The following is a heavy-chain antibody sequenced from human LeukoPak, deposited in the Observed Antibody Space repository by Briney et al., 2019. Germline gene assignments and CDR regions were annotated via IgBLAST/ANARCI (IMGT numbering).Heavy chain of an antibody. CDR1: GGSISSYY. J-gene: IGHJ4*02. CDR2: IYYSGST. CDR3: ARDKGIAVAGNGPFDY. Sequence: SETLSLTCTVSGGSISSYYWSWIRQPPGKGLEWIGYIYYSGSTNYNPSLKSRVTISVDTSKNQFSLKLSSVTAADTAVYYCARDKGIAVAGNGPFDYWGQGTLVTVSS. D-gene: IGHD6-19*01. V-gene: IGHV4-59*01.